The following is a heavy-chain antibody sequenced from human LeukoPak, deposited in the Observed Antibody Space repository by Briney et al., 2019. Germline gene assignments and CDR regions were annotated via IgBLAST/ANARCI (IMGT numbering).Heavy chain of an antibody. V-gene: IGHV3-53*01. CDR2: IYSGGST. CDR1: GFTVSSNY. CDR3: AREGPDSSGYY. Sequence: PGGSLRLSCAASGFTVSSNYMSWVRQAPGKGLEWVSVIYSGGSTYYADSVKGRFTISRDNSKNTLYLQMNSLRAEDTAVYYCAREGPDSSGYYGGQGTLVTVSS. J-gene: IGHJ4*02. D-gene: IGHD3-22*01.